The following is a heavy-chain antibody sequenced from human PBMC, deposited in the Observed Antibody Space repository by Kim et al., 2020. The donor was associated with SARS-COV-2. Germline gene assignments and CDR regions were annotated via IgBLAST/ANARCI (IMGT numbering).Heavy chain of an antibody. V-gene: IGHV1-18*01. CDR3: ARDGSGQGYHFGMDV. Sequence: ASVKVSCKASGYTFTRYGISWVRQAPGQGLEWMGWISGYNGITNFAQKAQDRVTMTTDTSTSTAHMELRRLRPDDTAVYYCARDGSGQGYHFGMDVWGQGTTVTVSS. D-gene: IGHD3-10*01. CDR2: ISGYNGIT. J-gene: IGHJ6*02. CDR1: GYTFTRYG.